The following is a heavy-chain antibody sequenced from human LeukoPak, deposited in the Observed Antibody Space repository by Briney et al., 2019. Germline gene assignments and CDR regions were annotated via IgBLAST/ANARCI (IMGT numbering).Heavy chain of an antibody. Sequence: GESLKISCAASGFMFSGYAMNWVRQAPGKGLEWVSTISFSGFRTYYADSVEGRFTISRDNSKNTVYLQMSGLRAEDTAVYYCARVTEYCSGGSCYTGDHWGQGTLVTVS. CDR2: ISFSGFRT. V-gene: IGHV3-23*01. J-gene: IGHJ4*02. D-gene: IGHD2-15*01. CDR3: ARVTEYCSGGSCYTGDH. CDR1: GFMFSGYA.